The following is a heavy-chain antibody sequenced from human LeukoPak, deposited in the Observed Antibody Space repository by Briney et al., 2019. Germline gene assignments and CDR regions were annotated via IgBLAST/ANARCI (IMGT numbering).Heavy chain of an antibody. Sequence: PGGSLRLSCAASGFTFSNYGMNWVRQAPGKGLEWVSGISGSGGSTYYADSVKGRFTISRDNSKNTLYLQMNSLRDEDTAVYYCAKVKEGYCSGGSCYSGIDYWGQGTLVTVSS. D-gene: IGHD2-15*01. CDR2: ISGSGGST. CDR1: GFTFSNYG. J-gene: IGHJ4*02. V-gene: IGHV3-23*01. CDR3: AKVKEGYCSGGSCYSGIDY.